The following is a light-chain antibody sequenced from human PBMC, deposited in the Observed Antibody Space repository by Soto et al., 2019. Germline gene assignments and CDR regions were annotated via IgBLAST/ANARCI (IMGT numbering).Light chain of an antibody. CDR1: QSLLHSSGYNY. Sequence: DVVVTQSPLSLPFTPGEPASISCRSSQSLLHSSGYNYLDWYLQKPGQSPRLLIYLGSNRASGGDDRFSGSGSGTDFTLKISRVEAEDVGVYYCAQALHFLSFGAGNKVDIK. CDR3: AQALHFLS. V-gene: IGKV2-28*01. CDR2: LGS. J-gene: IGKJ3*01.